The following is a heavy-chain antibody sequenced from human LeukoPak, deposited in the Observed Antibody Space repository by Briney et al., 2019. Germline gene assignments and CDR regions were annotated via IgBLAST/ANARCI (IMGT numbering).Heavy chain of an antibody. J-gene: IGHJ6*02. CDR1: GGTFSSYA. CDR2: IIPIFGTA. D-gene: IGHD2-2*02. CDR3: AGPIVVVPAAIEDDYYYGMDV. Sequence: ASVKVSCKASGGTFSSYAISWVRQAPGQGLEWMGGIIPIFGTANYAQKFQGRVTITADESTSTAYMELSSLRSEDMAVYYCAGPIVVVPAAIEDDYYYGMDVWGQGTTVTVSS. V-gene: IGHV1-69*13.